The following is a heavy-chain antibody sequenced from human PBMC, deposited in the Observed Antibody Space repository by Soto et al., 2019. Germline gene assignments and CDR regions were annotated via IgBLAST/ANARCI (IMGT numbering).Heavy chain of an antibody. CDR2: IIPIFGTA. CDR3: ARDLDSSGCFGY. J-gene: IGHJ4*02. CDR1: GGTFSSYA. V-gene: IGHV1-69*13. D-gene: IGHD6-19*01. Sequence: SVKVSCKASGGTFSSYAISWVRQAPGQGLEWMGGIIPIFGTANYAQKFQGRVTITADESTSTAYMELSSLRSEDTAVYYCARDLDSSGCFGYWGQGTLGTVSS.